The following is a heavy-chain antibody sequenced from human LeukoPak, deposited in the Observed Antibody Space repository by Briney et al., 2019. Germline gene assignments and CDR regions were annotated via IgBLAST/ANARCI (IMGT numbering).Heavy chain of an antibody. CDR1: GGSISSGSNY. CDR3: ARGPVRSTSLGLDY. Sequence: PSETLSLTCTVSGGSISSGSNYWSWIRQPAGKGLEWIGRIYTSGSTNYNPSLKSRVTISVDTSKNQFSLKLSSVTAADTAVYYCARGPVRSTSLGLDYWGQGTLVTVSS. V-gene: IGHV4-61*02. D-gene: IGHD2-2*01. J-gene: IGHJ4*02. CDR2: IYTSGST.